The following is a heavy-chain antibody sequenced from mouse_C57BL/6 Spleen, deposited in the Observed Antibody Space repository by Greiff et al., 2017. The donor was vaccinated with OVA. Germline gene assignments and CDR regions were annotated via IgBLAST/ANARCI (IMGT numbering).Heavy chain of an antibody. J-gene: IGHJ4*01. CDR2: INPNNGGT. Sequence: VQLQQSGPELVKPGASVKISCKASGYTFTDYYMNWVKQSHGKSLEWIGDINPNNGGTSYNQKFKGKATLTVDKSSSTAYMELRSLTSEDSAVYYCARQLPMDYWGQGTSVTVSS. CDR3: ARQLPMDY. D-gene: IGHD3-1*01. CDR1: GYTFTDYY. V-gene: IGHV1-26*01.